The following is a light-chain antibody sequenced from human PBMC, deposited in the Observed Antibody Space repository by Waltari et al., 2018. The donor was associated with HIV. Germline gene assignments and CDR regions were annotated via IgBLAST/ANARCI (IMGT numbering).Light chain of an antibody. CDR2: GAS. CDR1: QSVSSSY. CDR3: QQYGSSPWT. Sequence: ELVLTQSPGTLSLSPGARATLSCRASQSVSSSYFAWYQQKPGQAPRLLIYGASSRATGIPDRFSGSGSGTDFTLTISRLEPEDFAVYYCQQYGSSPWTFGQGTKVEIK. V-gene: IGKV3-20*01. J-gene: IGKJ1*01.